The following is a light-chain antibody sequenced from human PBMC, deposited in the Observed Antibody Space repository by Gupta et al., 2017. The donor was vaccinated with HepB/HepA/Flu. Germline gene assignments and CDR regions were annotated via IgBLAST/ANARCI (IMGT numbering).Light chain of an antibody. CDR3: QAWDSSIVV. CDR2: RDS. Sequence: SYELTQPLSVSVALGQTARITCGGNNIGNKNVHWYQPKQGQAPVFDIYRDSNRPSGIPERVSGSNSANTVTMNISRAQAGDESYYYSQAWDSSIVVFGGGTKLTVL. V-gene: IGLV3-9*01. J-gene: IGLJ2*01. CDR1: NIGNKN.